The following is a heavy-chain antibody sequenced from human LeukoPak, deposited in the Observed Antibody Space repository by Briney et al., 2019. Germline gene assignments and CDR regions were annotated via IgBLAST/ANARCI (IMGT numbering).Heavy chain of an antibody. CDR1: GFIFDNFW. CDR3: ARDMSFSTSDWYGELDN. V-gene: IGHV3-7*05. Sequence: PGGSLRLSCAASGFIFDNFWMSWVRQAPGKGLEWVANIKQDGSEIYYVDSVKGRFTISRDNAKKLLYLQMNSLRAEDTALYYCARDMSFSTSDWYGELDNWGQGTLVTVS. D-gene: IGHD6-19*01. CDR2: IKQDGSEI. J-gene: IGHJ4*02.